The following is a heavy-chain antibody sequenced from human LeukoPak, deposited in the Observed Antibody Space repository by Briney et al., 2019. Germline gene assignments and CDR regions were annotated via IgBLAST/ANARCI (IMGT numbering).Heavy chain of an antibody. D-gene: IGHD1-1*01. CDR3: ARGGTFASDY. V-gene: IGHV3-7*01. CDR2: IKEDGSEK. Sequence: GGSLRLSCAASGFTFSTFWMSWVRQAPGKGLEWVANIKEDGSEKYYVDSMKGRFTVSRDNAKKSLYLQMDSLRAEDTAVYYCARGGTFASDYWGQGTLVTVSS. CDR1: GFTFSTFW. J-gene: IGHJ4*02.